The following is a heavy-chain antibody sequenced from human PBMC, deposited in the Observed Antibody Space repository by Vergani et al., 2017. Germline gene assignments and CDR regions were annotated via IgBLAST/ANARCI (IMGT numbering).Heavy chain of an antibody. CDR1: GYTFTGYY. CDR2: INPNSGGT. Sequence: QVQLVQSGAEVKKPGASVKVSCKASGYTFTGYYMHWVRQAPGQGLEWMGWINPNSGGTNYAQKFQGRVTMTRDTSISTAYMELSRLRSDDTAVYYCARVRCSSTSCYTISANYGMDVWGQGTTVTVSS. J-gene: IGHJ6*02. D-gene: IGHD2-2*02. CDR3: ARVRCSSTSCYTISANYGMDV. V-gene: IGHV1-2*02.